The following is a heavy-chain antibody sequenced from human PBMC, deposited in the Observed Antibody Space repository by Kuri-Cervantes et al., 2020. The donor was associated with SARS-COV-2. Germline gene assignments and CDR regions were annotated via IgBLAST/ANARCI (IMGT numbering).Heavy chain of an antibody. D-gene: IGHD1-26*01. CDR3: ATMGATTSNYYYGLDV. CDR1: GFTFSSCS. Sequence: GGSLRLSCAASGFTFSSCSMNWIRQAPGKGLEWVAYISGGSSTMHYADSVKGRFTISRDNAKNSLYLQMNGLRHEDTAVYYCATMGATTSNYYYGLDVWGHGTTVTVSS. CDR2: ISGGSSTM. V-gene: IGHV3-48*02. J-gene: IGHJ6*02.